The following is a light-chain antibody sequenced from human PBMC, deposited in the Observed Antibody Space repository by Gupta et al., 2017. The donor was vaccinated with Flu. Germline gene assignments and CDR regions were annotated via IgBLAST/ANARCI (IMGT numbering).Light chain of an antibody. Sequence: SITLTCTLSSGNSSYAIAWHQQQPEEGHRYMRKLNSGSSNSKGAGIPSRFSGSSSGADSYPTISSLEADEEAYYYYPTWGTGRVFGGGTKLTVL. CDR1: SGNSSYA. V-gene: IGLV4-69*01. CDR3: PTWGTGRV. CDR2: LNSGSSN. J-gene: IGLJ3*02.